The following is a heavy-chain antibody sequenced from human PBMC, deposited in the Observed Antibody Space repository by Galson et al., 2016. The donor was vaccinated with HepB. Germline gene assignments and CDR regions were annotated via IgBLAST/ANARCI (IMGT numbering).Heavy chain of an antibody. J-gene: IGHJ6*02. D-gene: IGHD3-3*01. V-gene: IGHV3-15*01. CDR1: GFTFSNAW. CDR3: IPTVSFWSGPYGIQV. Sequence: SLRLSCAASGFTFSNAWMTWVRQAPGKGLEWVGHIKSKTDGGKTEHAAPVKGRFAISRDDSKNTLYLEMNSLKIEDTAVYYCIPTVSFWSGPYGIQVWGQGTTVTVSS. CDR2: IKSKTDGGKT.